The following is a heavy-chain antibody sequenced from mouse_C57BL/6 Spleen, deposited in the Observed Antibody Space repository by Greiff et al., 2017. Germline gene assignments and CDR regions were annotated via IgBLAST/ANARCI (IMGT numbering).Heavy chain of an antibody. CDR3: ARGAYYYGSSYDFDY. CDR2: IYPGSGST. Sequence: QVQLQQPGAELVKPGASVKMPCKASGYTFTSYWITWVKQRPGQGLEWIGDIYPGSGSTNYNEQFKSKATLTVDTSSSTAYMQLSSLTAEDSAVYYCARGAYYYGSSYDFDYWGQGTTLTVSS. CDR1: GYTFTSYW. J-gene: IGHJ2*01. D-gene: IGHD1-1*01. V-gene: IGHV1-55*01.